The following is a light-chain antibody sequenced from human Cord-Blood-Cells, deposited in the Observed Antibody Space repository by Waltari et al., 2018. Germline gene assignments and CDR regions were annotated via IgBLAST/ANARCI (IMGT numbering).Light chain of an antibody. CDR1: QSVSSY. Sequence: EIVLTQSPATLPFSPGDSAPLPCRASQSVSSYLAWYEQKPGQALRLLIYDASSRATGIPARCSGSGAGTDFTLTSSSLEPEDFAVYYCQRRSNWLTFGGGTKVEIK. CDR2: DAS. CDR3: QRRSNWLT. J-gene: IGKJ4*01. V-gene: IGKV3-11*01.